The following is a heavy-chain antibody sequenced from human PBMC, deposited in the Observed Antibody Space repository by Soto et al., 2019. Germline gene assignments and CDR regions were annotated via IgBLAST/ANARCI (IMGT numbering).Heavy chain of an antibody. CDR2: ISHDGNKE. D-gene: IGHD5-12*01. CDR3: AIRIVAPIGKIAY. Sequence: PGGSLRLSCAASGFTFSNYGIHWVRQAPGKGLEWVAVISHDGNKEYYADSVKGRFTVSRDNSKNTVYLQMNSLRAEDTAVYYCAIRIVAPIGKIAYWGQGTLVTVSS. J-gene: IGHJ4*02. V-gene: IGHV3-30*03. CDR1: GFTFSNYG.